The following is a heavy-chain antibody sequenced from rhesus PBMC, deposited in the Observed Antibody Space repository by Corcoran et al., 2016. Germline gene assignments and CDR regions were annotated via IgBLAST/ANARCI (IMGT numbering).Heavy chain of an antibody. V-gene: IGHV4-165*01. Sequence: QVQLQESGPGLVKPSETLSLTCAVSGGSFSGYYWGWIRQPPGKGLEWIGDISGSSGSTDYNPARKSRVTISTDTTKNQCALKRSSVTAADTAVYYCARSYYYSGKFDYWGQGVLVTVSS. D-gene: IGHD3-16*01. CDR3: ARSYYYSGKFDY. CDR2: ISGSSGST. J-gene: IGHJ4*01. CDR1: GGSFSGYY.